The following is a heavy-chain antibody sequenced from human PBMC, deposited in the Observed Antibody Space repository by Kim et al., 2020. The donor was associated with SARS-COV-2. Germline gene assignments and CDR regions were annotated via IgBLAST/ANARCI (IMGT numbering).Heavy chain of an antibody. CDR2: IWYDGTHE. Sequence: GGSLRLSCATSGFTFGNYGMHWVRQAPAKGLEWVSGIWYDGTHEDYVASVKGRFTISRDNSKDRLYVQMNSLRVEDTAIYYCVRDPRTFSGYFDRWGQGTLVTVSS. D-gene: IGHD3-9*01. J-gene: IGHJ1*01. CDR1: GFTFGNYG. CDR3: VRDPRTFSGYFDR. V-gene: IGHV3-33*01.